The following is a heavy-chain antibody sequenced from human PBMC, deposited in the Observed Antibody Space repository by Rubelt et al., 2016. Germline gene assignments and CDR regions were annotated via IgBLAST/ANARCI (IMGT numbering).Heavy chain of an antibody. CDR3: ARDLMYYQNSLGFDD. D-gene: IGHD2-8*01. CDR1: GAALSSYF. Sequence: QVQLQESGPGRVKSSETLSLTCTVSGAALSSYFWSWVRQPAGKGLEWIGRVHTSGYTSYNPSLESRVAMSLDTSKNQIALRVTSGTAAETAVYYCARDLMYYQNSLGFDDWGKGALVNVSS. J-gene: IGHJ4*02. V-gene: IGHV4-4*07. CDR2: VHTSGYT.